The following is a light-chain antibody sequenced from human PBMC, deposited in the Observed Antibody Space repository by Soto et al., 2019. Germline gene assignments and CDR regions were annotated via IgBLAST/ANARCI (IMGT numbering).Light chain of an antibody. J-gene: IGLJ2*01. CDR1: SSNIGNNF. V-gene: IGLV1-51*02. Sequence: QSVLTQPPSVSAAPGQTVTISCSGSSSNIGNNFVSWYQHLPGTAPKLLIYENNKRPSGIPDRFSGSKSGTSATLGITGLQTGDEADYYCGTWDSSLSAGQGVFGGGTKLTVL. CDR2: ENN. CDR3: GTWDSSLSAGQGV.